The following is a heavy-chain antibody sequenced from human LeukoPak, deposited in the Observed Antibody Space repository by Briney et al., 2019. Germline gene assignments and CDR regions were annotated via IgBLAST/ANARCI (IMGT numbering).Heavy chain of an antibody. CDR3: ARGSARLRLGELSLDPSP. CDR1: GFTFSSYS. Sequence: GGSLRLSCAASGFTFSSYSMNWVRQAPGKGLEWVSSISSSSSYIYYADSVKGRFTISRDNAKKSLYLQMNSLRAEDTAVYYCARGSARLRLGELSLDPSPWGQGTLVTVSS. V-gene: IGHV3-21*01. D-gene: IGHD3-16*02. CDR2: ISSSSSYI. J-gene: IGHJ5*02.